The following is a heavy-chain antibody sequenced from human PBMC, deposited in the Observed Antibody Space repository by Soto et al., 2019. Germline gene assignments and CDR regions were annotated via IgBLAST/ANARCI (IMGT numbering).Heavy chain of an antibody. Sequence: GSLKISCKGSGYSFTSYWISWVRQMPGKGLEWMGRIDPSDSYTNYSPSFQGHVTISADKSISTAYLQWSSLKASDTAMYYCARHPRSYDSSGYYNYYYYYYGMDVWGQGTTVTVSS. D-gene: IGHD3-22*01. V-gene: IGHV5-10-1*01. CDR1: GYSFTSYW. J-gene: IGHJ6*02. CDR3: ARHPRSYDSSGYYNYYYYYYGMDV. CDR2: IDPSDSYT.